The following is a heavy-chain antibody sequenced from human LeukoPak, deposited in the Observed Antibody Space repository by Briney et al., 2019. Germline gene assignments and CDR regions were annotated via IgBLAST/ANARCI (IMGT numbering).Heavy chain of an antibody. CDR1: GFTVSDNY. J-gene: IGHJ4*02. D-gene: IGHD6-19*01. Sequence: GGSLRLSCAASGFTVSDNYISWVRQAPGKGLEWVALIYSAGTTHADSVRGRFTISRDKSKNMLYLQMNSLRAEDTAVYYCARLAVTGTPAFDYWGQGTQVPVSS. CDR3: ARLAVTGTPAFDY. V-gene: IGHV3-66*04. CDR2: IYSAGTT.